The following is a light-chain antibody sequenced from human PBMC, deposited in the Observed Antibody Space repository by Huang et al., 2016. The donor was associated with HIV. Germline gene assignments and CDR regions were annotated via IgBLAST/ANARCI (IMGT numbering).Light chain of an antibody. Sequence: EIVMTQSPATLSVSPGERATLSCRASQSLNSNLAWYQQKPGQAPRLFIYGAPTRATGIPARFSGSGSGTEFTLTISSLQSEDCAVYYCQHYNDWPPWTFGQGTKVEIK. CDR1: QSLNSN. J-gene: IGKJ1*01. CDR2: GAP. V-gene: IGKV3-15*01. CDR3: QHYNDWPPWT.